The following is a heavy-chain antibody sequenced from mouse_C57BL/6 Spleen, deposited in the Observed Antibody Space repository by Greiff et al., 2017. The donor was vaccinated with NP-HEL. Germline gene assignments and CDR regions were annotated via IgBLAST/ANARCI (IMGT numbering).Heavy chain of an antibody. CDR2: ISSGGDYI. Sequence: DVQLVESGEGLVKPGGSLKLSCAASGFTFSSYAMSWVRQTPEKRLEWVAYISSGGDYIYYADTVKGRFTISRDNARNTLYLQMSSLKSEDTAMYYCTREMAGGSSPYFDYWGQGTTLTVSS. D-gene: IGHD1-1*01. CDR3: TREMAGGSSPYFDY. J-gene: IGHJ2*01. CDR1: GFTFSSYA. V-gene: IGHV5-9-1*02.